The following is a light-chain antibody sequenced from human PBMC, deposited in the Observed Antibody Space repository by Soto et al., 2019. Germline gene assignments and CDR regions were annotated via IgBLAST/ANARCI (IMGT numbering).Light chain of an antibody. Sequence: QSVLTQPPSVSGSPGQSVTISCTGTSSDAGSYNRVSWYQQPPGTAPKLMIYEVSNRPSGVPDRFSGSKSGNTASLTISGLQAEDEADYYCSLYTSSSTEVFGTGTKVTVL. CDR2: EVS. V-gene: IGLV2-18*01. CDR3: SLYTSSSTEV. J-gene: IGLJ1*01. CDR1: SSDAGSYNR.